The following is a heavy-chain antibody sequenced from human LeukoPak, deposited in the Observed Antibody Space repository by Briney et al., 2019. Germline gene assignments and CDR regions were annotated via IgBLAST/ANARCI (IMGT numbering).Heavy chain of an antibody. CDR3: ARVTPGHIDN. J-gene: IGHJ4*02. Sequence: SETLSLTCTVSGGSIRIGGFYWSWIGQYPGKGLEWTGYIFYTGNTHYNPSLQSRVAISIDTSKNQFSLKVNSVTAADTAVYYCARVTPGHIDNWGQGTLVTVSS. CDR1: GGSIRIGGFY. D-gene: IGHD1-1*01. CDR2: IFYTGNT. V-gene: IGHV4-31*03.